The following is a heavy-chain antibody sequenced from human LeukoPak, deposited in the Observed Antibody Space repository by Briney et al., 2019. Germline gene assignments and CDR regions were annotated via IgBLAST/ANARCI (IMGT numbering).Heavy chain of an antibody. CDR1: GYTFTSYG. CDR2: ISAYNGNT. Sequence: ASVKVSCKASGYTFTSYGISWVRQAPGQGLEWMGWISAYNGNTNYAQKLQGRVTMTTDTSTSTAYMELRSLRSDDTAVYYCARAGGGSVFRALYGMDVWGQGTTVTVSS. CDR3: ARAGGGSVFRALYGMDV. J-gene: IGHJ6*02. D-gene: IGHD3-16*01. V-gene: IGHV1-18*01.